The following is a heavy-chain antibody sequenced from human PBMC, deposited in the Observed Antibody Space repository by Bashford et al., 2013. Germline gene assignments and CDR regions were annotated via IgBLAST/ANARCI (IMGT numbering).Heavy chain of an antibody. D-gene: IGHD4-17*01. CDR2: ISGSGGST. V-gene: IGHV3-23*01. Sequence: VRQAPGKGLEWVSAISGSGGSTYYADSVMGRFTISRDSSKNTLYLQMSSLRAEDTAVYYCAKDYGDHYWYFDLWGRGTLVTVSS. J-gene: IGHJ2*01. CDR3: AKDYGDHYWYFDL.